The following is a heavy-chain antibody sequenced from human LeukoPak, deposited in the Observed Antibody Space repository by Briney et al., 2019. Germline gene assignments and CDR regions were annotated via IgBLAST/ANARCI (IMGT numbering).Heavy chain of an antibody. D-gene: IGHD5-12*01. Sequence: SETLSLTCTVSGYSISSGYYWGWIRQPPGKGLEWIGYIYYSGSTNYNPSLKSRVTILVDTSKNQFSLKLSSVTAADTAMYYCARLRYGDIDEVGWFDPWGQGTLVTVSS. V-gene: IGHV4-61*01. CDR2: IYYSGST. J-gene: IGHJ5*02. CDR3: ARLRYGDIDEVGWFDP. CDR1: GYSISSGYY.